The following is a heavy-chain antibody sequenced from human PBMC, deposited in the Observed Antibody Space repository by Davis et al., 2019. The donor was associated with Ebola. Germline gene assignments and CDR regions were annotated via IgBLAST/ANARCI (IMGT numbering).Heavy chain of an antibody. Sequence: SVKVSCKASGGTFSSYTISWVRQAPGQGLEWMGRIIPILGIANYAQKFQGRVTMTRDTSTSTVYMELSSLRSEDTAVYYCARRGGLEAFDIWGQGTMVTVSS. CDR1: GGTFSSYT. CDR2: IIPILGIA. J-gene: IGHJ3*02. CDR3: ARRGGLEAFDI. V-gene: IGHV1-69*02. D-gene: IGHD1-1*01.